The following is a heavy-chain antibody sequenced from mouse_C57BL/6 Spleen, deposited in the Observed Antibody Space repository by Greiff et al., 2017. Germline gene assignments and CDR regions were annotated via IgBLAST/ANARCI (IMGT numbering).Heavy chain of an antibody. Sequence: EVQLQESGTVLARPGASVKMSCKTSGYTFTSYWMHWVKQRPGQGLEWIGAIYPGNSDTSYNHKLKGKAKLTAVTSASTAYMELSSLTNEDSAVYYCTRAEITTVVRYFGGWGTGTTVT. CDR1: GYTFTSYW. CDR2: IYPGNSDT. J-gene: IGHJ1*03. D-gene: IGHD1-1*01. V-gene: IGHV1-5*01. CDR3: TRAEITTVVRYFGG.